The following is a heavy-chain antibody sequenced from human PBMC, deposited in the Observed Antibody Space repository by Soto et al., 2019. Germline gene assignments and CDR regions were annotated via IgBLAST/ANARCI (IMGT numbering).Heavy chain of an antibody. CDR2: TYYSGGT. J-gene: IGHJ6*02. CDR3: ARGSKGGYYYGMDV. D-gene: IGHD3-16*01. CDR1: GGSISSDDYY. Sequence: QVQLQESGPGLVKPSQTLSLTCTVSGGSISSDDYYWTWIRQPPGKALGWIGYTYYSGGTYYNPSLKSRVTISVDTSKNQFSLKLSSVTAADTAVYYCARGSKGGYYYGMDVWGQGTTVTVSS. V-gene: IGHV4-30-4*01.